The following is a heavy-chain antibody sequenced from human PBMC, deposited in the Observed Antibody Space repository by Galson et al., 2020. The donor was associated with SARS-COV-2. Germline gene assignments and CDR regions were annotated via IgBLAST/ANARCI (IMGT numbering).Heavy chain of an antibody. V-gene: IGHV1-58*01. CDR1: GFTFSSTA. CDR2: IVVASGYT. CDR3: LATGSAGY. Sequence: SVKVSCKASGFTFSSTAVQWVRQARGQRPEWIGWIVVASGYTNYAQKFQQRVTITRDMSTSTAYMELSSLRSEDTAVYYCLATGSAGYWGQGTLVTVSS. J-gene: IGHJ4*02.